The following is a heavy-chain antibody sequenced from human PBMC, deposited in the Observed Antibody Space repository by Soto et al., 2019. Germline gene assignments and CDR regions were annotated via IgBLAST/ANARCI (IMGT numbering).Heavy chain of an antibody. CDR1: GFTFNSYE. J-gene: IGHJ4*01. CDR3: ARDMATTQAFDY. Sequence: GGSLRLSCSASGFTFNSYEMNWVRQAPGKGLEWVSDISTSGWTKYYADSVKGRFTISRDNARNSLYLQMNSLRAEDTAVYYCARDMATTQAFDYWGHGILVTVSS. CDR2: ISTSGWTK. D-gene: IGHD5-12*01. V-gene: IGHV3-48*03.